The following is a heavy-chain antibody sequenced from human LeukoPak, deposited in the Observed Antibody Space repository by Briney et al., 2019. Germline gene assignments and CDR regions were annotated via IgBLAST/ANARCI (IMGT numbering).Heavy chain of an antibody. J-gene: IGHJ1*01. CDR1: GGSVSSSGYS. D-gene: IGHD4-17*01. Sequence: RPSETLSLTCTVSGGSVSSSGYSWSWIRQPPGKGLEWIGEINHSGSTNYNPSLKSRVTILVDTSKNQFSLKLSSVTAADTAVYYCARGHSPVTTKVSYFQHWGQGTLVTVSS. CDR3: ARGHSPVTTKVSYFQH. CDR2: INHSGST. V-gene: IGHV4-39*07.